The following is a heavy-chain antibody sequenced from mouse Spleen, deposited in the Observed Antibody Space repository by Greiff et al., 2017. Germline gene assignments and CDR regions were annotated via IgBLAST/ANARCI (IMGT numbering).Heavy chain of an antibody. CDR1: GYTFTSYW. CDR2: INPSNGGT. D-gene: IGHD2-1*01. Sequence: VQLQESGTELVKPGASVKLSCKASGYTFTSYWMHWVKQRPGQGLEWIGNINPSNGGTNYNEKFKSKATLTVDKSSSTAYMQLSSLTSEDSAVYYCARSLYGNYAWFAYWGQWTLVTVSA. J-gene: IGHJ3*01. V-gene: IGHV1-53*01. CDR3: ARSLYGNYAWFAY.